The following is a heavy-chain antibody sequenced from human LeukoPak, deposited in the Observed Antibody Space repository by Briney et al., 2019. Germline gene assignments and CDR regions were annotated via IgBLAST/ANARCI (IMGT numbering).Heavy chain of an antibody. J-gene: IGHJ4*02. Sequence: PSETLSLTCAVSGYSISGGYYWGWIRQPPGKGLEWIGSIYHSGSTYYNPSLKSRVTISVDTSKNQFSLKLSSVTAADTAVYYCARLSTVIIFDYWGQGTLVTVSS. V-gene: IGHV4-38-2*01. CDR1: GYSISGGYY. CDR2: IYHSGST. CDR3: ARLSTVIIFDY. D-gene: IGHD4-11*01.